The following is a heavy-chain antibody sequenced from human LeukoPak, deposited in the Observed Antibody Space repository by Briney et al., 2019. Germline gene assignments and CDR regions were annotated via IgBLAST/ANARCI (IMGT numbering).Heavy chain of an antibody. Sequence: SETLSLTCTVSGCSISSYYWSWIRQPPGKGLEWIGFIYYSGSTNYNRSLKSRVTISVDTSKNQFSLKLSSVTAADTAVYYCARPSLDYGGIDAFDFWGQGKLVTVSS. CDR2: IYYSGST. CDR1: GCSISSYY. CDR3: ARPSLDYGGIDAFDF. J-gene: IGHJ3*01. V-gene: IGHV4-59*08. D-gene: IGHD4-23*01.